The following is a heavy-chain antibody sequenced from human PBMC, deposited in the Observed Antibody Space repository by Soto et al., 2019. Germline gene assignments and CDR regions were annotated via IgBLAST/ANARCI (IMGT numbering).Heavy chain of an antibody. CDR3: ASSNIAAAPYGMDV. CDR2: INAGNGNT. D-gene: IGHD6-13*01. Sequence: ASVKVSCKASGYTFTIYAMHWVRQAPGQRLEWMGWINAGNGNTKYSQKFQGRVTITRDTSASTAYMGLSSLRSEDTAVYYCASSNIAAAPYGMDVWGQGTTVTVSS. CDR1: GYTFTIYA. J-gene: IGHJ6*02. V-gene: IGHV1-3*01.